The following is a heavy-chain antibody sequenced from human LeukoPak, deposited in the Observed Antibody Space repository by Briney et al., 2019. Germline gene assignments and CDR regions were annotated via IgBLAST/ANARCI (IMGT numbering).Heavy chain of an antibody. CDR3: AKDTRIVVDNDAFDI. CDR2: ISYDGSNK. V-gene: IGHV3-30*04. CDR1: GFIFSSYA. Sequence: PGRSLRLSCAASGFIFSSYAMHWVRRAPGKGLEWVALISYDGSNKYYADSVKGRFTISRDNSKNTLYLQMNSLRAEDTAVYYCAKDTRIVVDNDAFDIWGQGTMVTVSS. D-gene: IGHD3-22*01. J-gene: IGHJ3*02.